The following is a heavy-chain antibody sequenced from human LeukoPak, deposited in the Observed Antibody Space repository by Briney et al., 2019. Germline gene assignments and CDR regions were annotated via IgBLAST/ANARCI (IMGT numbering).Heavy chain of an antibody. CDR1: GGSISSGGYY. CDR3: ARECSSTCPYNNMDV. CDR2: LYSSGDT. D-gene: IGHD2-2*01. Sequence: PSQTPSLTCTVTGGSISSGGYYWSWIRQHPGKGLEWIGRLYSSGDTNYNPSLKRRITLSVDTSRNQFSLRLSSVTAADTAVYYCARECSSTCPYNNMDVWGQGTTVTVSS. J-gene: IGHJ6*02. V-gene: IGHV4-61*02.